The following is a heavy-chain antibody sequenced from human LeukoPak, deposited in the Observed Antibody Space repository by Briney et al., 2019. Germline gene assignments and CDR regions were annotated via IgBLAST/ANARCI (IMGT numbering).Heavy chain of an antibody. CDR1: GGSISGGGYY. V-gene: IGHV4-31*03. J-gene: IGHJ4*02. Sequence: SETLSLTCTVSGGSISGGGYYWSWIRQHPGKGLEWIGYIYYSGSTYYNPSLKSRVTISVDTSKNQFSLKLSSVTAADTAVYYCARHRVREHIVVVVAAPYYFDYWGQGTLVTVSS. CDR2: IYYSGST. CDR3: ARHRVREHIVVVVAAPYYFDY. D-gene: IGHD2-15*01.